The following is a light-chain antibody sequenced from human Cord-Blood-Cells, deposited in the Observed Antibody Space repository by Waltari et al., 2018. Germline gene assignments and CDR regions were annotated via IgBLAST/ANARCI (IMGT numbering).Light chain of an antibody. Sequence: SYELTQPPSVSVSPGQTARITCSGDALPKQYAYWYQQKQGQAPVLVIYKDSGRPSGIPERFSGSSSGTTVTLTISGVQAEDEADYYCQSADSSGTIGVFGGGTKLTVL. V-gene: IGLV3-25*03. J-gene: IGLJ3*02. CDR2: KDS. CDR3: QSADSSGTIGV. CDR1: ALPKQY.